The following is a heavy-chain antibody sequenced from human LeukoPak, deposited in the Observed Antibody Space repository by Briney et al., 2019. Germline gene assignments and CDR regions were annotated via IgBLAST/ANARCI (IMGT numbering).Heavy chain of an antibody. V-gene: IGHV3-23*01. CDR2: ISGSGGST. CDR1: GFTFSSYA. CDR3: SKAVWFGEFPFDY. Sequence: PGGSLRLSCAASGFTFSSYAMSWVRQAPGKGLEWVSAISGSGGSTYYADSVKGRFTISRDNSKNTLYLQMNSLRAEDTAVYYCSKAVWFGEFPFDYWGQGTLVTVSS. J-gene: IGHJ4*02. D-gene: IGHD3-10*01.